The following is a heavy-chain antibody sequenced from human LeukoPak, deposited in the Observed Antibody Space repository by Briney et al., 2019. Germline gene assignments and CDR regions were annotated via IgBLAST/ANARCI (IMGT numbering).Heavy chain of an antibody. Sequence: GGSLRLSCAASGFTFSSYWMSWVRQAPGKGLEWVANIKQDGSEKYYVDSVKGRFTISRDNAKNSLYLQMNSLRAEDTAVYYCARDRVGAARYYFDYWGQGTLVTVSS. CDR2: IKQDGSEK. J-gene: IGHJ4*02. V-gene: IGHV3-7*01. D-gene: IGHD1-26*01. CDR1: GFTFSSYW. CDR3: ARDRVGAARYYFDY.